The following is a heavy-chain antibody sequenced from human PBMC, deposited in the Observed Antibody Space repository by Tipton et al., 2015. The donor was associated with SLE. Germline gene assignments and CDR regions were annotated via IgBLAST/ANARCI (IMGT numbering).Heavy chain of an antibody. Sequence: GSLRLSCAASGFTFSSYSMNWVRQAPGKGLEWVSSISSSSSYIYYADSVKGRFTISRDNAKNSLYLQMNSLRAEDTAVYYCAKDSPVWSGLEGFYFDYWGQGTLVTVSS. V-gene: IGHV3-21*03. CDR1: GFTFSSYS. CDR2: ISSSSSYI. CDR3: AKDSPVWSGLEGFYFDY. J-gene: IGHJ4*02. D-gene: IGHD3-10*02.